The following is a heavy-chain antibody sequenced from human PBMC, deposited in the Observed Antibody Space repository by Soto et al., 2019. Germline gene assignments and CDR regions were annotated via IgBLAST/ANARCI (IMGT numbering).Heavy chain of an antibody. D-gene: IGHD1-1*01. V-gene: IGHV3-23*01. CDR2: LTRDGTS. CDR3: TKRATTIPTPGNYFDS. J-gene: IGHJ4*02. Sequence: VGSLRLSCAASGFTFSDYSMSWVRQTPERGLEWVSSLTRDGTSYYADSVQGRFTVSRDNSKNTVSLQMHSLRAEDTALYYCTKRATTIPTPGNYFDSWGQGTLVTVSS. CDR1: GFTFSDYS.